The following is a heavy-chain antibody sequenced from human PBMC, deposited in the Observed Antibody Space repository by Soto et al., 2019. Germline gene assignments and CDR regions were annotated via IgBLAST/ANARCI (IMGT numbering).Heavy chain of an antibody. CDR3: AGHALNFSYDEC. D-gene: IGHD3-16*01. V-gene: IGHV4-39*01. J-gene: IGHJ4*02. Sequence: PSETLSLTCTVSGGSISSNSYYWDWIRQPPGKGLECIASVHYTGSTYYNSSLKSRLTTSVDTSTNQFTLKLTSVTAADTAVYYCAGHALNFSYDECWGQGIVATVSS. CDR1: GGSISSNSYY. CDR2: VHYTGST.